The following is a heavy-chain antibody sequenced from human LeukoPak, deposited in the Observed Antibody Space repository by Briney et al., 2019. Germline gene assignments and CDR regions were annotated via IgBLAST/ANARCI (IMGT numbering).Heavy chain of an antibody. J-gene: IGHJ4*02. D-gene: IGHD6-13*01. CDR1: GGSLSGYY. CDR2: INHSGST. CDR3: ARGLGIAAAGTFDY. Sequence: SETLSLTCAVYGGSLSGYYWSWIRQPPGKGLEWIGEINHSGSTNYNPSLKSRVTISVDTSKNQFSLKLSSVTAADTAVYYCARGLGIAAAGTFDYWGQGTLVTVPS. V-gene: IGHV4-34*01.